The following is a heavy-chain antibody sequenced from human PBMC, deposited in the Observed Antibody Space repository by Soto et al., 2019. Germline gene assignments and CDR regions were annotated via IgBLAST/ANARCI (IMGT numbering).Heavy chain of an antibody. D-gene: IGHD3-10*01. V-gene: IGHV4-4*02. CDR3: ARGVTYYDSRSHYTAGAGMDV. CDR1: GVSFSSDYW. CDR2: IDHSGIT. Sequence: QVQVQQSGPGLVKPSGTLSLTCAVSGVSFSSDYWWSWVRQSPGKGLEWIGEIDHSGITNYNPSLKSRVTMSLDKSKNQVFLKLSSVTAADTAVYYCARGVTYYDSRSHYTAGAGMDVWGQGSTVTVSS. J-gene: IGHJ6*02.